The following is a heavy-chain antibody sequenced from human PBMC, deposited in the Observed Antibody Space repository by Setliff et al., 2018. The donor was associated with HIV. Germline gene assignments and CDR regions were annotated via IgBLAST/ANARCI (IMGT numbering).Heavy chain of an antibody. CDR3: ARVSSVIELQGGDYFDS. J-gene: IGHJ4*02. CDR1: GDSISSSRSF. V-gene: IGHV4-39*07. D-gene: IGHD1-7*01. CDR2: IYFSGSV. Sequence: SETLSLTCTVSGDSISSSRSFWGWIRQSPGKGLEWIGSIYFSGSVFYNPSLNSRVIISIDTSRNQFSLKLSSVTGADTAVYYCARVSSVIELQGGDYFDSWGQGLPVTVSS.